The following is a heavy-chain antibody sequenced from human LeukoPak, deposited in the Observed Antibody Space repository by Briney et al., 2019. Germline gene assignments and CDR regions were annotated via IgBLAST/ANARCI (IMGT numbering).Heavy chain of an antibody. Sequence: GGSLRLSCAASGFTFSSYGMHWVRQAPGKGLVWVSRIKSDGSRTDYADSVKGRFTISRDNAKNTLYLQMNNLRAEDTAVYYCARELPFDYWGQGTLVTVSS. V-gene: IGHV3-74*01. J-gene: IGHJ4*02. CDR1: GFTFSSYG. CDR2: IKSDGSRT. CDR3: ARELPFDY. D-gene: IGHD2-15*01.